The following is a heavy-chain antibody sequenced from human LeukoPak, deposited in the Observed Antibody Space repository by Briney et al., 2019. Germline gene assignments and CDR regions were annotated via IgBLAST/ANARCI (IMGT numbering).Heavy chain of an antibody. Sequence: SETLSLTCTVSGGSISGYYWSWIRQPPREGLEWIGEINHSGSTNYNPSLKSRVTISVDTSKNQFSLKLSSVTAADTAVYYCARGGWKYYYDSSGPIRAFDIWGQGTMVTVSS. J-gene: IGHJ3*02. CDR3: ARGGWKYYYDSSGPIRAFDI. D-gene: IGHD3-22*01. CDR1: GGSISGYY. V-gene: IGHV4-34*01. CDR2: INHSGST.